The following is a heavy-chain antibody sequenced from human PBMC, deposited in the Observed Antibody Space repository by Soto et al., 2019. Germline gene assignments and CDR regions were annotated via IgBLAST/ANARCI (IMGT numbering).Heavy chain of an antibody. J-gene: IGHJ4*02. CDR1: GFTFSSYG. Sequence: GGSLRLSCAAPGFTFSSYGMHWVRQAPGKGLEWVAVISYDGSNKYYADSVKGRFTISRDNSKNTLYLQMNSLRAEDTAVYYCAKDLNCCRYGTLADFDYWGQGTLVTVSS. D-gene: IGHD5-18*01. CDR2: ISYDGSNK. CDR3: AKDLNCCRYGTLADFDY. V-gene: IGHV3-30*18.